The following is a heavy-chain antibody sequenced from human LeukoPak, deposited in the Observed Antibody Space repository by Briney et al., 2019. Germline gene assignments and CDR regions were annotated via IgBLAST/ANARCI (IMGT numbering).Heavy chain of an antibody. J-gene: IGHJ5*02. V-gene: IGHV1-2*02. CDR3: ARHVAASVWFDP. CDR1: GYTFTGYH. Sequence: ASVKVSCKASGYTFTGYHMHWVRQAPGQGLEWMGWINPNNGDTYYAQDFQGRVTMTRDTSISTAYMEVSRLRSDDTAIYYCARHVAASVWFDPWGQGTLVTVSS. D-gene: IGHD2-21*01. CDR2: INPNNGDT.